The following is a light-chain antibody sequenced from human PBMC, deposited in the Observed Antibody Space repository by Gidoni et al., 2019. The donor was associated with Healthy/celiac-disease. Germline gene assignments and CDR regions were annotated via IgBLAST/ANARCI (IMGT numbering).Light chain of an antibody. CDR2: DDS. J-gene: IGLJ2*01. CDR3: QVWDSSSDHVV. Sequence: SYVLTQPPPVSVAPGQTARITCGGNNLGSKSVHCYQQKPGQAPVLVGYDDSDRPSGIPERFSGSNSGNTATLTISRVEAGDEADYYCQVWDSSSDHVVFGGGTKLTVL. CDR1: NLGSKS. V-gene: IGLV3-21*02.